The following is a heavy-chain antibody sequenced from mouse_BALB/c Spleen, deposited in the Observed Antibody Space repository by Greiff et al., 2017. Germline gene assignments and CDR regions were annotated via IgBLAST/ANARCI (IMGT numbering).Heavy chain of an antibody. J-gene: IGHJ3*01. CDR2: IWTGGGT. CDR3: VREGYGNYGFAY. Sequence: VQRVESGPGLVAPSQSLSITCTVSGFSLTSYDISWIRQPPGKGLEWLGVIWTGGGTNYNSAFMSRLSISKDNSKSQVFLKMNSLQTDDTAIYYCVREGYGNYGFAYWGQGTLVTVSA. V-gene: IGHV2-9-2*01. D-gene: IGHD2-10*02. CDR1: GFSLTSYD.